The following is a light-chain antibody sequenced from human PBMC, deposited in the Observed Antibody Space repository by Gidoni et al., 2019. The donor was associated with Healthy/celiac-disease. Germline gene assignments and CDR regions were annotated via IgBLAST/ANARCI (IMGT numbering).Light chain of an antibody. J-gene: IGLJ2*01. V-gene: IGLV1-40*01. CDR1: SSNIGAGYD. CDR2: GNS. Sequence: QSVLTQPPSVSGAHGQRATISCTGRSSNIGAGYDVHWYQQLPGTAPKLLIYGNSNRPSGVPDRFSGSKSGTSASLAITGLQAEDEADYYCQSYDSSLSGSPHVVFGGGTKLTVL. CDR3: QSYDSSLSGSPHVV.